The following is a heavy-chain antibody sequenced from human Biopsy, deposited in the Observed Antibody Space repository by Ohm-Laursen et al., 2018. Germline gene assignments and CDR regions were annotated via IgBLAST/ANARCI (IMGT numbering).Heavy chain of an antibody. V-gene: IGHV4-4*07. CDR2: TYKGGNT. Sequence: SQTLSFTCTVSGASITSFYWSWIRQPAGMGLECIGHTYKGGNTNHNPSLKSRVSMSVDTSKNQLSLTLRSVTAADTAVYYCARDLPSSYYYAMDVWGQGTTVTVSS. J-gene: IGHJ6*02. CDR3: ARDLPSSYYYAMDV. CDR1: GASITSFY.